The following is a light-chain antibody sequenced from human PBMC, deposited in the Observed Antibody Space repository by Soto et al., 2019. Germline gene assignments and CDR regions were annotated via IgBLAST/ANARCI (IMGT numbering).Light chain of an antibody. J-gene: IGKJ5*01. V-gene: IGKV3-20*01. CDR3: QQNGSLPIT. CDR1: QSLGGAY. CDR2: SAS. Sequence: EIVLAQSPGTLSLSPGERATLSCRASQSLGGAYLAWFQQKPGQSPRLLIYSASNRATGIPDRFSGSGSGTDFTLTISGLEPEDFVVYYCQQNGSLPITFGQGTRLEIK.